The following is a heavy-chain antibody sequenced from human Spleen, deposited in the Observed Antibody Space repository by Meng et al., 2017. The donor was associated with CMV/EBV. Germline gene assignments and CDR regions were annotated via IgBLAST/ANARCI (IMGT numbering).Heavy chain of an antibody. CDR1: GFTFSDYY. CDR2: ISSSGTTI. CDR3: ATSKDFDL. J-gene: IGHJ2*01. Sequence: GESLKISCAASGFTFSDYYVTWIRQAPGKGLEWVSYISSSGTTIYYADSVKGRFTISRDNAKNSLYLQMNSLRAEDTALYYCATSKDFDLWGRGTLVTVSS. V-gene: IGHV3-11*01.